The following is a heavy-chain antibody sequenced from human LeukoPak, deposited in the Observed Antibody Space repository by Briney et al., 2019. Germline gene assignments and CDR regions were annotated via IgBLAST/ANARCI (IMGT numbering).Heavy chain of an antibody. CDR1: GFTFSSYW. V-gene: IGHV3-74*03. CDR3: VNYGWGRPA. Sequence: GGSLRLSCAASGFTFSSYWMHWVRQAPGKGLVWVSRIKSDGSDTTYADSVKGRFTISRDNAKNMLYLQMNSLRAKDTAVYYCVNYGWGRPAWGQGTLVTVSS. CDR2: IKSDGSDT. J-gene: IGHJ1*01. D-gene: IGHD3-10*01.